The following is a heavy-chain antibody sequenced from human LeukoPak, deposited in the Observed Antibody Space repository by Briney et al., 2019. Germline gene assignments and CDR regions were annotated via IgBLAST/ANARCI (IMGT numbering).Heavy chain of an antibody. CDR2: ISSSSSYI. D-gene: IGHD6-13*01. CDR1: GFTFSSYS. J-gene: IGHJ3*02. V-gene: IGHV3-21*01. Sequence: GGSLRLSCAASGFTFSSYSMNWVRQAPGKGLEWVSSISSSSSYIYYADSVKGRFTISRDNAKNSLYLQMNSLRAEDTAVYYCARGPRGYSSSWYPDDAFDIWGQGTMVTVSS. CDR3: ARGPRGYSSSWYPDDAFDI.